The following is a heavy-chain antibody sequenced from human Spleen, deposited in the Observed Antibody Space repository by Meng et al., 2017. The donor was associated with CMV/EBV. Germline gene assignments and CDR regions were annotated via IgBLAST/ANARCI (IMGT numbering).Heavy chain of an antibody. CDR3: ARDLGYYDSCAYTFDY. CDR1: GFTFSRDA. V-gene: IGHV3-30*04. J-gene: IGHJ4*02. Sequence: GGSLKISCAASGFTFSRDAMHWVRQTPGKGLEWVAGISYDGSKIYYGDSVKGRFTISRDNSKNTLYLKMNSLRPEDTAMYYCARDLGYYDSCAYTFDYWGQGSLVTVSS. CDR2: ISYDGSKI. D-gene: IGHD3-22*01.